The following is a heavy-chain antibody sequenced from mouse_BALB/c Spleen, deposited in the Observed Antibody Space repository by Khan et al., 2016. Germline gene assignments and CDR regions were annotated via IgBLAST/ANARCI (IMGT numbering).Heavy chain of an antibody. D-gene: IGHD2-1*01. V-gene: IGHV1-39*01. Sequence: VQLQQSGPEVEKPGASVKISCKASGYSFTDYNMNWVKQSNGKSLEWIGNIDPYFGSTSYNQKFKGKATLTVDKSSSSAYMQLKGLTAEDCSVYYCAREGGNYVWFAYWGQGTLVTVSA. CDR1: GYSFTDYN. CDR2: IDPYFGST. J-gene: IGHJ3*01. CDR3: AREGGNYVWFAY.